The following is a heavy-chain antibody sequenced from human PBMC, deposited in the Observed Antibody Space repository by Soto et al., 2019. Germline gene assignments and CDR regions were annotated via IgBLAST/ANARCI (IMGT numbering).Heavy chain of an antibody. CDR2: ISYDGSNK. V-gene: IGHV3-30*18. Sequence: GGSLRLSCAASGFNFSSYGMHWVRQAPGKGLEWVAVISYDGSNKYYADSVKGRFTISRDNSKNTLYLQMNSLRAEDTAVYYCAKDRGSYSSSFDYWGQGTLVTVSS. J-gene: IGHJ4*02. CDR1: GFNFSSYG. D-gene: IGHD6-19*01. CDR3: AKDRGSYSSSFDY.